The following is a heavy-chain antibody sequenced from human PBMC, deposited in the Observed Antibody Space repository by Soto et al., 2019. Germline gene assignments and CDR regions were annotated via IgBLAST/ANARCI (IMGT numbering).Heavy chain of an antibody. J-gene: IGHJ6*02. D-gene: IGHD6-13*01. CDR1: GYSFTDYY. CDR2: INPYRGAT. V-gene: IGHV1-2*02. Sequence: ASVKVSCKASGYSFTDYYMHWVRQAPGQGLEWMGWINPYRGATNYAQKFQGRVTMTRDTSISTAYMELSRLRSDDTAVYWCAREHVRPRAGAMDVWGQGTTVTVSS. CDR3: AREHVRPRAGAMDV.